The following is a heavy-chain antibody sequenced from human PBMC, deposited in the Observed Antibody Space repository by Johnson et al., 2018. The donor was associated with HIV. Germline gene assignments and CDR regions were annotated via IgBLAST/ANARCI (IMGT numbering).Heavy chain of an antibody. D-gene: IGHD5-24*01. CDR1: GFNFNNAW. V-gene: IGHV3-15*01. J-gene: IGHJ3*02. CDR3: ATSVGDGYNSDPFDM. CDR2: IKSEIDGGTT. Sequence: VQLVESGGGLVKPGGSLRLSCAASGFNFNNAWMTWVRQAPGRGLEWVGRIKSEIDGGTTDYGAPVKGRFTISRDNSKSTLHLQMNSLQTEDTAVYYCATSVGDGYNSDPFDMWGQGTMVAVYS.